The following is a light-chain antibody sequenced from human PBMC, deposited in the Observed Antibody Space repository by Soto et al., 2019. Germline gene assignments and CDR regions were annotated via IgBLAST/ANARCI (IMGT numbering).Light chain of an antibody. Sequence: QSAPTQPASVSGSPGQSIAISCSGTSSDLGTYDYVSWYQQHPGKAPKLMLFDVNHRPSGVSDRFFGSKSGNTASPTISGLQAEDEADYYCSSYTTSSSVIFGGGTKLTVL. CDR3: SSYTTSSSVI. CDR1: SSDLGTYDY. J-gene: IGLJ2*01. V-gene: IGLV2-14*01. CDR2: DVN.